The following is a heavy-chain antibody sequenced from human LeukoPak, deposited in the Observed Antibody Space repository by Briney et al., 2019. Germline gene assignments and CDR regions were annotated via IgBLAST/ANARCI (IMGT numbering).Heavy chain of an antibody. Sequence: PSETLSLTCTVSGGSISSGSYYWSWIRQPAGKGLEWIGRIYTSGSTNYNPSLKSRVTISVDTSKNQFSLKLSSVTAADTAVYCCARGYNWFDPWGQGTLVTVSS. V-gene: IGHV4-61*02. CDR2: IYTSGST. CDR1: GGSISSGSYY. CDR3: ARGYNWFDP. J-gene: IGHJ5*02.